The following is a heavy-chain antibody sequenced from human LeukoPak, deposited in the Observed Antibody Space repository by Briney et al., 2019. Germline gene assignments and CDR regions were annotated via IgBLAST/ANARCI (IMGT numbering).Heavy chain of an antibody. CDR1: GYTFTSYG. J-gene: IGHJ4*02. Sequence: ASVKVSCKASGYTFTSYGISWVRQAPGQGLEWMGWISAHNGNTNYAQKLQGRVTMTTDTSTSTAYMELRSLRSDDTAVFYCARARYCSGGSCYSGSFDYWGQGTLVTVSS. CDR2: ISAHNGNT. D-gene: IGHD2-15*01. CDR3: ARARYCSGGSCYSGSFDY. V-gene: IGHV1-18*01.